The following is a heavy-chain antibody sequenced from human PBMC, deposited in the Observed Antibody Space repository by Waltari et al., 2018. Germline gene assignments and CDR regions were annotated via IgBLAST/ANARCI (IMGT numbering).Heavy chain of an antibody. J-gene: IGHJ4*02. CDR1: GGSISSYY. V-gene: IGHV4-59*01. D-gene: IGHD6-19*01. CDR3: ARGGGYSSVFPGY. CDR2: IYYSGST. Sequence: QVQLQESGPGLVKPSETLSLTCTVSGGSISSYYWSWIRQPPGKGLEWIGSIYYSGSTNYNPSLKSRVTISVDTSKNQFSLKLSSVTAADTAVYYCARGGGYSSVFPGYWGQGTLVTVSS.